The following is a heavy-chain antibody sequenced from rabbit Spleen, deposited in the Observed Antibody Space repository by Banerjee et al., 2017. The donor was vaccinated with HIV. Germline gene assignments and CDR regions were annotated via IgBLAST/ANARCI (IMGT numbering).Heavy chain of an antibody. D-gene: IGHD1-1*01. CDR1: GFSFSNKAV. CDR3: ARDLVAVIGWNFSL. CDR2: INAVTGKA. V-gene: IGHV1S45*01. Sequence: QEQLVESGGGLVGPEGSLKLSCTASGFSFSNKAVMCWVRQAPGKGLQWIACINAVTGKAVYATWAKGRFTFSKTSSTTVTLQMTSLTAADTATYFCARDLVAVIGWNFSLWGQGTLVTVS. J-gene: IGHJ4*01.